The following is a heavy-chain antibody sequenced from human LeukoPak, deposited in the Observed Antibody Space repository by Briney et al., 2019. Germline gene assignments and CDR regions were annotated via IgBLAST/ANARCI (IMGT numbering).Heavy chain of an antibody. J-gene: IGHJ4*02. D-gene: IGHD3-22*01. CDR2: ISGSGGST. CDR1: GFTFSSYA. Sequence: PGGSLRLSCAASGFTFSSYAMSWVRQAPGKGLEWVSAISGSGGSTYYTDSVKGRFTISRDNSKNTQYLQMNSLRAEDTAVYYCAKDWGETYYYDSSGYLEDYWGQGTLVTVSP. V-gene: IGHV3-23*01. CDR3: AKDWGETYYYDSSGYLEDY.